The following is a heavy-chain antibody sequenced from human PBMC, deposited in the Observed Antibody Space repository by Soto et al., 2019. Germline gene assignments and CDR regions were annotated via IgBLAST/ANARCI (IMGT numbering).Heavy chain of an antibody. CDR1: GYTFTSLD. V-gene: IGHV1-8*01. Sequence: VQLVQSGAEVKKPGASVKVSCTASGYTFTSLDINWVREASGQGLEWMGWMSPNSGNTGYAQKFQDRVTMTRDTSTNTAYMELSSLRSEDTAIYYCARGVNAGVDYWGQGTLVTVSS. CDR2: MSPNSGNT. D-gene: IGHD7-27*01. CDR3: ARGVNAGVDY. J-gene: IGHJ4*02.